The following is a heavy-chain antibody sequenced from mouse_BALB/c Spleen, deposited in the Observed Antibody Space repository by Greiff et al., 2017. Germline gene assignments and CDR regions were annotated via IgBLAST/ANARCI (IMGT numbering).Heavy chain of an antibody. CDR2: ISSGGSYT. CDR1: GFTFSSYG. J-gene: IGHJ4*01. Sequence: EVMLVESGGDLVKPGGSLKLSCAASGFTFSSYGMSWVRQTPDKRLEWVATISSGGSYTYYPDSVKGRFTISRDNAKNTLYLQMSSLKSEDTAMYYCTREEVRRSYYAMDYWGQGTSVTVSS. V-gene: IGHV5-6*01. CDR3: TREEVRRSYYAMDY. D-gene: IGHD2-14*01.